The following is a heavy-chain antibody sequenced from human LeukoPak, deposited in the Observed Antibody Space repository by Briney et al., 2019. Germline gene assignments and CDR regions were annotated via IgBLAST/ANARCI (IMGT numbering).Heavy chain of an antibody. CDR3: ARASGGYYYYYMDV. V-gene: IGHV3-53*01. J-gene: IGHJ6*03. D-gene: IGHD2-8*02. Sequence: PGGSLRLSCAASGFTVSSNYMSWVRQAPGKGLEGVSVIYSGGSTYYADSVKGRFTISRDNSKSTLYLQMNSLRAEDTAVYYCARASGGYYYYYMDVWGKGTTVTISS. CDR2: IYSGGST. CDR1: GFTVSSNY.